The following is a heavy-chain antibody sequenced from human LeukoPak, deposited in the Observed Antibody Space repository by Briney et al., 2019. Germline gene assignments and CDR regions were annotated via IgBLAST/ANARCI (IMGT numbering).Heavy chain of an antibody. CDR3: ARSYYDSSVRTYYFDY. CDR2: IWYDGSNK. Sequence: GGSLRLSCAASGFTFSSYGMHWVRQAPGKGLEWVAVIWYDGSNKYYADSVKGRFTISRDNSKNTLYLQMNSLRAEDTAVYYCARSYYDSSVRTYYFDYWGQGTLVTVSS. D-gene: IGHD3-22*01. CDR1: GFTFSSYG. V-gene: IGHV3-33*01. J-gene: IGHJ4*02.